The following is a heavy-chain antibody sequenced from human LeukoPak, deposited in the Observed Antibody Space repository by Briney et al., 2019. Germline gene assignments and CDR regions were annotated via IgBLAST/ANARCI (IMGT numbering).Heavy chain of an antibody. D-gene: IGHD2-21*02. CDR3: ARDSEVVTAKAQMDV. Sequence: GGSLRLPCAVSGFTVSTNHMSWVRQAPGKGLEWVSVIYIDANTYYTDSVKGRFTISRDNSKNTVFLQMNSLRAEDTAVYYCARDSEVVTAKAQMDVWGKGTTVTVSS. V-gene: IGHV3-53*01. CDR2: IYIDANT. J-gene: IGHJ6*04. CDR1: GFTVSTNH.